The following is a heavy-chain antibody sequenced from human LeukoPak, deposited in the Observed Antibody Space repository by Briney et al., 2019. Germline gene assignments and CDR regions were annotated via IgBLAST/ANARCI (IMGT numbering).Heavy chain of an antibody. J-gene: IGHJ4*02. CDR3: ARDRYYDSSGYYFDY. Sequence: PGRSLRLSCAASGFTFSSYGMHWVRQAPGKGLEWVAVIWYDGSNKYYADSVKGRFTISRDNPKNTLYLQMNSLRAEDTAVYYCARDRYYDSSGYYFDYWGQGTLVTVSS. CDR1: GFTFSSYG. D-gene: IGHD3-22*01. CDR2: IWYDGSNK. V-gene: IGHV3-33*01.